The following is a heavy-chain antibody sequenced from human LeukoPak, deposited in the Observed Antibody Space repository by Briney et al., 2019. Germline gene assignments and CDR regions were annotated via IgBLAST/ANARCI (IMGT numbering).Heavy chain of an antibody. CDR2: IYYSGST. Sequence: PSETLSLTCTVSGGSISSYYWGWIRQPPGKGLEWIGYIYYSGSTNYNPSLKSRVTISVDTSKNQFSPKLSSVTAADTAVYYCARNRDYGENFDYWGQGTLVTVSS. D-gene: IGHD4-17*01. CDR3: ARNRDYGENFDY. CDR1: GGSISSYY. J-gene: IGHJ4*02. V-gene: IGHV4-59*01.